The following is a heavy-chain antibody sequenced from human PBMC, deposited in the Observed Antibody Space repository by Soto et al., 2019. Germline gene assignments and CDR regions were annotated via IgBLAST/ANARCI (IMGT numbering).Heavy chain of an antibody. CDR1: AFTSGSSFRDFW. CDR2: IKYDGSDK. V-gene: IGHV3-7*01. D-gene: IGHD6-13*01. CDR3: ARDHSSSWYGDAFDI. J-gene: IGHJ3*02. Sequence: HPGGSLRLSCAASAFTSGSSFRDFWMTWVRQGPGKGLEWVASIKYDGSDKYYVDSVKGRFTISRDNSKSSLYLQMNSLRAEDTAVYYCARDHSSSWYGDAFDIWGQGTMVTVSS.